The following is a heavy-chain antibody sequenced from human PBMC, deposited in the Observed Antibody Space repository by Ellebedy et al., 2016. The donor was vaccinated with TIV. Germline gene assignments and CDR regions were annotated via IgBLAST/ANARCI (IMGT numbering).Heavy chain of an antibody. CDR3: ARVIPINTGDGYYNGLDV. CDR2: IYYTGST. CDR1: GGSISSYY. Sequence: MPSETLSLTCTVSGGSISSYYWSWIRQPPGMGLEWIGYIYYTGSTKYNPSLKSRVTISVDTSKKQFSLKLSSVTAADTAVYYCARVIPINTGDGYYNGLDVWGQGTTVTVSS. J-gene: IGHJ6*02. V-gene: IGHV4-59*01. D-gene: IGHD3-22*01.